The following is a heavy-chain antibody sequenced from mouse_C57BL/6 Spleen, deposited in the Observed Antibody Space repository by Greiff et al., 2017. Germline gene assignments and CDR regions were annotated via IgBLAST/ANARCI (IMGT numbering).Heavy chain of an antibody. CDR2: IDPSDSYT. J-gene: IGHJ2*01. CDR1: GYTFTSYW. Sequence: QVQLQQPGAELVKPGASVKLSCKASGYTFTSYWMQWVKQRPGQGLEWIGEIDPSDSYTNYNQKFKGKATLTVDTSSSTAYMQLSSLTSEDSAVYYCARPGTVVATDYWGQGTTLTVSS. D-gene: IGHD1-1*01. V-gene: IGHV1-50*01. CDR3: ARPGTVVATDY.